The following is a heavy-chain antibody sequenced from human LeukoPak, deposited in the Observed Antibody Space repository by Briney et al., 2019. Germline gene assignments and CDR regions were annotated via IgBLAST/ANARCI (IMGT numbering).Heavy chain of an antibody. J-gene: IGHJ4*02. D-gene: IGHD3-22*01. CDR3: AKPGTFYYDSSGYGGPPDY. V-gene: IGHV3-23*01. CDR2: IGNSDGRT. Sequence: PGGSLRLSCAASGFTFTTYAMNWVRQAPGKGLEWLADIGNSDGRTYYADSVKGRFTISRDNSKNTLWLQMNNLRVEDTALYYCAKPGTFYYDSSGYGGPPDYWGQGTLVTVSS. CDR1: GFTFTTYA.